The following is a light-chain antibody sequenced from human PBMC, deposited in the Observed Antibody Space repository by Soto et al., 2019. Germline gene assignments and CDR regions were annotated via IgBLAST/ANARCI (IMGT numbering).Light chain of an antibody. V-gene: IGKV1-16*01. J-gene: IGKJ4*01. CDR1: QGINMC. Sequence: DIQMTQSPSSLSAPIGDSVTITCRASQGINMCLARVQQKPGTAPKSLISTASRLQSGDPSRFSGSGYGTHFTLTVDNLQPEGFATYYCLQYESFPLTFGGWTRVESK. CDR2: TAS. CDR3: LQYESFPLT.